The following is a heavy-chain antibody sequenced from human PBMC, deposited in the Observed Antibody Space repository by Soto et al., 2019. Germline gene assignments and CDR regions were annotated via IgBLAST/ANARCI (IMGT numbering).Heavy chain of an antibody. Sequence: ASVKVSCKASGYTFTSYGISWVRQAPGQGLEWMGWISAYNGNTNYAQKLQGRVTMTTNTSTSTAYMELRSRRSDDTAVYYCASAGGYYDFWSIDAFDIWGQGTMVTVSS. CDR1: GYTFTSYG. J-gene: IGHJ3*02. CDR2: ISAYNGNT. V-gene: IGHV1-18*01. D-gene: IGHD3-3*01. CDR3: ASAGGYYDFWSIDAFDI.